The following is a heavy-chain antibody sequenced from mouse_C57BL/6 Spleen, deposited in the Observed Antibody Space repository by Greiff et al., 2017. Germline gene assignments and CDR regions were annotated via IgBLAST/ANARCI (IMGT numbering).Heavy chain of an antibody. D-gene: IGHD1-1*01. Sequence: VQLQESGAELVRPGTSVKMSCKASGYTFTNYWIGWAKQRPGHGLEWIGDIYPGGGYTNYNEKFKGKATLTADKSSSTAYMQFSSLTSEDSAIYYCARSSITTSFDYWGQGTTLTVSS. CDR2: IYPGGGYT. CDR3: ARSSITTSFDY. J-gene: IGHJ2*01. CDR1: GYTFTNYW. V-gene: IGHV1-63*01.